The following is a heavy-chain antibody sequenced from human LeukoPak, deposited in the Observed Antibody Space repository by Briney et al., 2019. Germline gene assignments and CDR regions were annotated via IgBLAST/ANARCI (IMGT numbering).Heavy chain of an antibody. CDR3: SNSPYSAYESH. D-gene: IGHD5-12*01. Sequence: QPGRSLRLSCAASGFTFSSYAMNWVRQAPGKGLEWVSAISGSGGNTYYADSVKGRFTISRDNSKNTLYLQMNSLRVEDTAVYHCSNSPYSAYESHWGQGTLVTVSS. CDR2: ISGSGGNT. V-gene: IGHV3-23*01. CDR1: GFTFSSYA. J-gene: IGHJ4*02.